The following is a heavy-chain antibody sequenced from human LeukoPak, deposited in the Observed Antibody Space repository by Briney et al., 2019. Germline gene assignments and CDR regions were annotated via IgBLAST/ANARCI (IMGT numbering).Heavy chain of an antibody. Sequence: PSETLSLTCAVYGGSFSGYYWSWIRQPPGKGLEWIGEINHSGSTNYNPSLKSRVTISVDTSKNQFSLKLSSVTAADTAVYYCARVSSGWDHDYWGQGTLVTVSS. J-gene: IGHJ4*02. D-gene: IGHD6-19*01. CDR2: INHSGST. CDR3: ARVSSGWDHDY. CDR1: GGSFSGYY. V-gene: IGHV4-34*01.